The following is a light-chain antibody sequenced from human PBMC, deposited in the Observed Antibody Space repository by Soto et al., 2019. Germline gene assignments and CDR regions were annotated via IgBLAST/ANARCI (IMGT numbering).Light chain of an antibody. Sequence: QSALTQPASVSGSPGQSITISCTGTSSDVGGYNYVSWYQQHPGKAPKLMIYDVSNRPSGVSNRFSGSKSGNTASLTISGLPAEDEADYYCSSYTSSSTLVFGTGTQLTVL. CDR1: SSDVGGYNY. J-gene: IGLJ7*01. CDR2: DVS. CDR3: SSYTSSSTLV. V-gene: IGLV2-14*01.